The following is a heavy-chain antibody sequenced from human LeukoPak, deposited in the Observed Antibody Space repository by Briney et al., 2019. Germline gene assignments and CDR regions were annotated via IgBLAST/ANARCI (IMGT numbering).Heavy chain of an antibody. D-gene: IGHD3-22*01. CDR1: GFTFSSYA. Sequence: GGSLRLSCAASGFTFSSYAMSWVRQAPGKGLEWVSAISGSGGSTYYADSVKGRFTISRDNSKNTLYLQMNSLRAEDTAVYYCAKDPTKYYYDSSGYSLFDYWGQGTLVTVSS. CDR2: ISGSGGST. V-gene: IGHV3-23*01. J-gene: IGHJ4*02. CDR3: AKDPTKYYYDSSGYSLFDY.